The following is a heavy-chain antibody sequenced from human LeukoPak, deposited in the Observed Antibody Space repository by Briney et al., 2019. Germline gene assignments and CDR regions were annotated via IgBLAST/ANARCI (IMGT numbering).Heavy chain of an antibody. Sequence: ASVKVSCKASGGTFSSYAINWVRQATGQGLEWMGWMNPNSGNTGYAQKFQGRVTMTRNTSISTAYMELSSLRSEDTAVYYCARRGVGSLDYWGQGTLVTVSS. CDR1: GGTFSSYA. CDR3: ARRGVGSLDY. J-gene: IGHJ4*02. CDR2: MNPNSGNT. D-gene: IGHD2-15*01. V-gene: IGHV1-8*02.